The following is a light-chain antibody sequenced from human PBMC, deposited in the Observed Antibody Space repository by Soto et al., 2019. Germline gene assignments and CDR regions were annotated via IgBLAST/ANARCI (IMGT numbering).Light chain of an antibody. V-gene: IGKV3-20*01. CDR1: QSVYRSF. CDR2: AAS. Sequence: EIVLTQSPGTLSLSPGERATLSCRASQSVYRSFLAWYQQKPGQAPRLLIYAASSRATGIPDRFSGSGSGTDFTLTISRLEPEDFAVYYCQQYGNSPETFGHGTKVDIK. J-gene: IGKJ1*01. CDR3: QQYGNSPET.